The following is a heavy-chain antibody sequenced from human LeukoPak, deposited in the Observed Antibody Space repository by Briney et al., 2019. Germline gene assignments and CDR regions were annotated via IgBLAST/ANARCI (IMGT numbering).Heavy chain of an antibody. CDR1: GYTLTELS. J-gene: IGHJ5*02. D-gene: IGHD3-10*01. V-gene: IGHV1-24*01. Sequence: ASVKVSCKVSGYTLTELSMHWVRQAPGKGLEWMGGFDPEDGETIYAQKFQGRVTMTEDTSTDTAYMELSSLRSEDTAVYYCATFPSSGREDSNWFDPWGQGTLVTVSS. CDR3: ATFPSSGREDSNWFDP. CDR2: FDPEDGET.